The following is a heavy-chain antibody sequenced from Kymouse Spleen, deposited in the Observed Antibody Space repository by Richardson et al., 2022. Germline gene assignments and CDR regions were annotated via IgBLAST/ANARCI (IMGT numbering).Heavy chain of an antibody. V-gene: IGHV4-61*01. J-gene: IGHJ6*02. CDR2: IYYSGST. Sequence: QVQLQESGPGLVKPSETLSLTCTVSGGSVSSGSYYWSWIRQPPGKGLEWIGYIYYSGSTNYNPSLKSRVTISVDTSKNQFSLKLSSVTAADTAVYYCARDQAAGTPWYYYYGMDVWGQGTTVTVSS. D-gene: IGHD6-13*01. CDR1: GGSVSSGSYY. CDR3: ARDQAAGTPWYYYYGMDV.